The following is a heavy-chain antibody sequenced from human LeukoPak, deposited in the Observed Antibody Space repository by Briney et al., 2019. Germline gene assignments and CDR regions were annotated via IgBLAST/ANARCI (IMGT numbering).Heavy chain of an antibody. Sequence: ASVKVSCKASGYTFTSYAMHWVRQAPGQRLEWMGWINAGNGNTKYSQKFQGRVTITRDTSASTAYMELSSLRSEDTAVYYSARDLSRYFDWPPFAYWGQGTLATVSS. CDR1: GYTFTSYA. D-gene: IGHD3-9*01. J-gene: IGHJ4*02. V-gene: IGHV1-3*01. CDR3: ARDLSRYFDWPPFAY. CDR2: INAGNGNT.